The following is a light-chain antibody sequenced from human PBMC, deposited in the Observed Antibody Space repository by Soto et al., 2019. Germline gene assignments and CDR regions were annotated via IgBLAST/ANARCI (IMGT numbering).Light chain of an antibody. CDR1: QSVSNY. CDR3: QQRSNWPPWT. J-gene: IGKJ1*01. V-gene: IGKV3-11*01. Sequence: EIVLTQSPATLSLSPGERATLSCRASQSVSNYLAWYQQKPGQAPRLLIYDASKRTPGTPARFTGSGSGTEFTLTISSLEPEDFAVYYCQQRSNWPPWTFGQGTKVEIK. CDR2: DAS.